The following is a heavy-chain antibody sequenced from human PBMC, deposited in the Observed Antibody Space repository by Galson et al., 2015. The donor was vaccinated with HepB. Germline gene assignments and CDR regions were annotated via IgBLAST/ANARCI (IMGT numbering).Heavy chain of an antibody. J-gene: IGHJ5*02. D-gene: IGHD6-13*01. CDR3: TRLYSSSWYADNWFDP. Sequence: SLRLSCAASGFTFSGSAMHWVRQASGKGLEWVGRIRSKANSYATAYAASVKGRFTISRDDSKNTAYLQMNSLKTEDTAVYYCTRLYSSSWYADNWFDPWGQGTLVTVSS. V-gene: IGHV3-73*01. CDR1: GFTFSGSA. CDR2: IRSKANSYAT.